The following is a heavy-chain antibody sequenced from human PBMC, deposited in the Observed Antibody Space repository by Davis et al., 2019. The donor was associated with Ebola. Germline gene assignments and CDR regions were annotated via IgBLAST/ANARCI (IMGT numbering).Heavy chain of an antibody. D-gene: IGHD5-18*01. CDR2: ISAYNGNT. Sequence: AASVKVSCKASGYTFTSYGISWVRQAPGQGLEWMGWISAYNGNTNYAQKLQSRVTMTTDTSTSTAYMELSSLRSEDTAVYYCARDTAMVTYGEFYMDVWGQGTTVTVSS. CDR3: ARDTAMVTYGEFYMDV. CDR1: GYTFTSYG. J-gene: IGHJ6*02. V-gene: IGHV1-18*01.